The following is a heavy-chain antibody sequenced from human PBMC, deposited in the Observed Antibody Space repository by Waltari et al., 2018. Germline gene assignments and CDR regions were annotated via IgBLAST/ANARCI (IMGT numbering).Heavy chain of an antibody. CDR3: ARTICSSTDCDGFDY. CDR1: GYTFTSND. V-gene: IGHV1-8*01. CDR2: MNPNNGNT. J-gene: IGHJ4*02. Sequence: VQLVQSGAEVKKPGASVTVSCKASGYTFTSNDINWVRQATGQGPEWMGWMNPNNGNTGYAQKFQGRVTLTRDTSKSTAYMELSSLRSEDTAVYYCARTICSSTDCDGFDYWGQGTLVTVSS. D-gene: IGHD2-2*01.